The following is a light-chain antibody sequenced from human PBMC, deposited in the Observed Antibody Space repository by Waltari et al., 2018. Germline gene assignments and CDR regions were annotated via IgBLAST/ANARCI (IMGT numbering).Light chain of an antibody. Sequence: EIVLTQSPATLSLSPGERATLSCGASQSVRGKYLAWYQQKPGLAPRLLIYDVSGRATGIPDRFSGSGSGTDFTLTISRLEPEDFAMYYCQQYGDSPITFGQGTRLEIK. CDR1: QSVRGKY. J-gene: IGKJ5*01. CDR2: DVS. CDR3: QQYGDSPIT. V-gene: IGKV3D-20*01.